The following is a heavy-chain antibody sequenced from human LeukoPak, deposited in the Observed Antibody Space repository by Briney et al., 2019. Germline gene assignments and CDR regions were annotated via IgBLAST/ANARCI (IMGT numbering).Heavy chain of an antibody. CDR3: ASGSFDGSAYSYDY. CDR2: IYYTGST. CDR1: GASISTDY. V-gene: IGHV4-59*12. Sequence: SETLSLTCAATGASISTDYWSWIRQAPGKGLEWIGYIYYTGSTNYNRYLESRVTISADTSMNQFSLTLKSVSAADTAVSSCASGSFDGSAYSYDYWGQGTLVTVSS. J-gene: IGHJ4*02. D-gene: IGHD3-22*01.